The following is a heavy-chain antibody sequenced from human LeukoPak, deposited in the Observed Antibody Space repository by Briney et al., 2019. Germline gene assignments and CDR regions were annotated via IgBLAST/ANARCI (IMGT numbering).Heavy chain of an antibody. D-gene: IGHD3-22*01. J-gene: IGHJ4*02. V-gene: IGHV4-34*01. CDR1: GESFSYNY. CDR2: INHSGRV. CDR3: ARGLGPMSPSLDY. Sequence: SETLSLTCAVSGESFSYNYWTWVRQPPGKGLEWIGDINHSGRVNYRRSLKSRVTISADTSKSQFSLKLNAVTAADTAVYYCARGLGPMSPSLDYWGQGSLVTVSS.